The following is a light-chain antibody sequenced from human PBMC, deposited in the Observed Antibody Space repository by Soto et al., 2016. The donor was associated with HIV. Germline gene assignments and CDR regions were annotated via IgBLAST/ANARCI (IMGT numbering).Light chain of an antibody. CDR2: TAS. CDR1: QGISNS. Sequence: DIQMTQSPSSLSASVGDRVTITCRASQGISNSLAWCQQKPGKAPNLLLYTASRLESGVPSRFSGSGSGTDYTLTISSLQPEDFATYYCQQYYSTFTFRPWDQSGYQT. V-gene: IGKV1-NL1*01. J-gene: IGKJ3*01. CDR3: QQYYSTFT.